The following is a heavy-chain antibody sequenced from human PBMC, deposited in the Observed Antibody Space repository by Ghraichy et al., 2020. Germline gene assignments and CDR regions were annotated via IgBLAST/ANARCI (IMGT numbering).Heavy chain of an antibody. D-gene: IGHD6-13*01. J-gene: IGHJ6*02. CDR1: GGSISSSNW. CDR2: IYHSGST. V-gene: IGHV4-4*02. CDR3: ARLSSSSWTLYYYYGMDV. Sequence: SETLSLTCAVSGGSISSSNWWSWVRQPPGKGLEWIGEIYHSGSTNYNPSLKSRVTISVDKSKNQFSLKLSSVTAADTAVYYCARLSSSSWTLYYYYGMDVWGQGTTVTVSS.